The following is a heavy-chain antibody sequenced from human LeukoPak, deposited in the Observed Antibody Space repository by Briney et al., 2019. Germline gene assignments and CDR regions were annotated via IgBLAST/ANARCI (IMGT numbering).Heavy chain of an antibody. CDR3: AKDPQYLIGHSSSWADY. V-gene: IGHV3-30*18. J-gene: IGHJ4*02. Sequence: PGGSLRLSCAASGFTFSSYGMHWVRQAPGKGLEWVAVISYDGSNKYYADSVKGRFTISRDNSKNTLYLQMNSLRAEDTAVYYCAKDPQYLIGHSSSWADYWGQGTLVTVSS. CDR1: GFTFSSYG. D-gene: IGHD6-13*01. CDR2: ISYDGSNK.